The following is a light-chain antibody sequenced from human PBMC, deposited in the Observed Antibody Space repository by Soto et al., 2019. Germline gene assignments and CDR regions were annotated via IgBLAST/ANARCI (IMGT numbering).Light chain of an antibody. CDR3: QQYGSSPLT. CDR1: QSISSSY. V-gene: IGKV3-20*01. J-gene: IGKJ4*01. Sequence: EIVLTQSPGTLSLSPGKRATLSCRASQSISSSYLAWYQQRPGQAPRLLIYDAATRATGIPDRFSGSGSGTDFSLTISRLEPEDLAVYFCQQYGSSPLTFGGGTKVEIK. CDR2: DAA.